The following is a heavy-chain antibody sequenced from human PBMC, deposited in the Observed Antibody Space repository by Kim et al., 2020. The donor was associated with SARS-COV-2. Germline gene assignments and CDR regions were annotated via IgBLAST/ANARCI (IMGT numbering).Heavy chain of an antibody. CDR3: TTWKVGATRTFDY. D-gene: IGHD1-26*01. Sequence: GGSLRLSCAASGFTFSNGWMSWVRQAPGKGLEWVGRIKSKTEGGTPDYAAPVKGRFIISRDDSKNTLYLQMNSLKTEDTAVYYCTTWKVGATRTFDYWGQGTLVTVSS. CDR1: GFTFSNGW. J-gene: IGHJ4*02. V-gene: IGHV3-15*01. CDR2: IKSKTEGGTP.